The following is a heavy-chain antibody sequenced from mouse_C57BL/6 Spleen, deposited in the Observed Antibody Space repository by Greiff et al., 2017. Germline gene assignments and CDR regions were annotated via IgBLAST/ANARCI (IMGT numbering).Heavy chain of an antibody. CDR3: TRRERRPYYFDD. CDR2: IDPSDSYT. Sequence: QVQLQQPGAELVRPGTSVKLSCKASGYTFTSYWMHWVKQRPGQGLEWIGVIDPSDSYTNYNQKFKGKATLTVDTSSSTASMQLSSLTSEDSAVYYCTRRERRPYYFDDWGQGTTLTVSS. V-gene: IGHV1-59*01. CDR1: GYTFTSYW. D-gene: IGHD3-2*02. J-gene: IGHJ2*01.